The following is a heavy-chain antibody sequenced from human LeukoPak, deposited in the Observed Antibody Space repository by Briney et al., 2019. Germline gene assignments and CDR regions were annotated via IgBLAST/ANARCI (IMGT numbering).Heavy chain of an antibody. CDR1: GGSFSTNY. V-gene: IGHV4-34*01. CDR2: ISHSGST. CDR3: ARGLRYWTY. D-gene: IGHD2-8*02. Sequence: SETLSLTCAVHGGSFSTNYWSWIRQPPGKGLGWIGEISHSGSTNYNASLKSRLTISVDTSKNQFSLKLSSVTAADTAVYYCARGLRYWTYWGQGSLVTVSS. J-gene: IGHJ4*02.